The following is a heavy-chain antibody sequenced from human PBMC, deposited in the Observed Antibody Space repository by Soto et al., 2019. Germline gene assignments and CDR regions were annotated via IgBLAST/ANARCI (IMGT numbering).Heavy chain of an antibody. CDR2: IYYSGST. D-gene: IGHD3-3*01. V-gene: IGHV4-61*01. CDR1: GGSVSSGSYY. CDR3: ARISTYDFWSGYYRENWFDP. Sequence: PSETLSLTCTVSGGSVSSGSYYWSWIRQPPGKGLEWIGYIYYSGSTNYKPSLKSRVNISVDTSKKQFSLKLSSVTAADTAVYYCARISTYDFWSGYYRENWFDPWGQGTLVTVSS. J-gene: IGHJ5*02.